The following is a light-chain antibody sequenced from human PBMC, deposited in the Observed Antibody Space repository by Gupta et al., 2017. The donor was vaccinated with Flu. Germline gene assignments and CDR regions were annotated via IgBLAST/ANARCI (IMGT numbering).Light chain of an antibody. CDR3: MQALQTPRT. J-gene: IGKJ1*01. CDR2: LGS. CDR1: QSLLHSNGYNY. V-gene: IGKV2-28*01. Sequence: DIVMTHSALSLPVTPGEPASISCRSSQSLLHSNGYNYLDWYLQKPGQSPQLLIYLGSNRASGVPDRFSGSGSGTDFTLKISRVEAEDVGVYYCMQALQTPRTFGQGTKVEIK.